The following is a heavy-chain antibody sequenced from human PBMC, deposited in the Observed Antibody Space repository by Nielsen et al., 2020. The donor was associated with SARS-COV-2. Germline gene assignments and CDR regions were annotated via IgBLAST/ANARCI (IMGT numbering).Heavy chain of an antibody. CDR2: ISWNSGTI. CDR1: GFSFVDYA. D-gene: IGHD6-19*01. Sequence: GGSLRPPCAASGFSFVDYAMHWVRQPPGKGLEWVPGISWNSGTIGYADSVKGRFTISRDNAKNSLYLQMNSLRAEDTALYYCAGRAVADNWFDPWGQGTLVTVSS. J-gene: IGHJ5*02. CDR3: AGRAVADNWFDP. V-gene: IGHV3-9*01.